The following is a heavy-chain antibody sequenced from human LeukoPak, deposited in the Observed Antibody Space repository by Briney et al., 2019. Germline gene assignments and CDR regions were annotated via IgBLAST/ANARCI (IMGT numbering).Heavy chain of an antibody. CDR1: GFTFNIAW. CDR3: TTLTMIRRDHADY. Sequence: SGGSLRLSCAASGFTFNIAWMNWVRQAPGRGLEWVVRIKSKTDGGTTDYAAPVKGRFTISRDDSKNTLYLQMNSLKTEDTALYYCTTLTMIRRDHADYWGQGTLVTVSS. CDR2: IKSKTDGGTT. J-gene: IGHJ4*02. D-gene: IGHD3-10*01. V-gene: IGHV3-15*01.